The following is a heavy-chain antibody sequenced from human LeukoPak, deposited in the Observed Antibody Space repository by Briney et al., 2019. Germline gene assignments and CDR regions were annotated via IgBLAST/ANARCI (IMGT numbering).Heavy chain of an antibody. CDR1: GFTFSSYA. D-gene: IGHD1-26*01. Sequence: GGSLRLSCAASGFTFSSYAMSWVRQAPGKGLEWVSAISGSGGSTYYADSVKGRFIISRDNSKNTLYLQMNSLRAEDTAVYYCAKDLAFWELLTGYYYHMDVWGKGTTVTVSS. V-gene: IGHV3-23*01. CDR2: ISGSGGST. CDR3: AKDLAFWELLTGYYYHMDV. J-gene: IGHJ6*03.